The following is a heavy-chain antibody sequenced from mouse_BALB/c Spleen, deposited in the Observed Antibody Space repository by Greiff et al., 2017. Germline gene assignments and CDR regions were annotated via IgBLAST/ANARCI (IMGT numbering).Heavy chain of an antibody. J-gene: IGHJ4*01. CDR3: ARGTTAGAMDY. Sequence: EVQLVASGGGLVKPGGSLKLSCAASGFTFSSYAMSWVRQTPEKRLAWVASISSGGSTYYPDSVKGRFTISRDNARNILYLQMSSLRSEDTAMYYCARGTTAGAMDYWGQGTSVTVSS. CDR2: ISSGGST. D-gene: IGHD1-2*01. V-gene: IGHV5-6-5*01. CDR1: GFTFSSYA.